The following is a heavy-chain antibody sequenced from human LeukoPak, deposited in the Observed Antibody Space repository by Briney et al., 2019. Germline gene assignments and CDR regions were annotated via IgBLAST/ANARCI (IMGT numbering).Heavy chain of an antibody. V-gene: IGHV3-30-3*01. Sequence: GGSVRLSCAASGFTYSSYAMLWLGPAPGKGLEGVAVLSYDGSNKYYADSVKGRFTISRDNSKNTLYLQMNSLRGEETALYYCARSSCSTTSCQPRYYGMDVWGQGTTVTVSS. CDR2: LSYDGSNK. CDR3: ARSSCSTTSCQPRYYGMDV. J-gene: IGHJ6*02. CDR1: GFTYSSYA. D-gene: IGHD2-2*01.